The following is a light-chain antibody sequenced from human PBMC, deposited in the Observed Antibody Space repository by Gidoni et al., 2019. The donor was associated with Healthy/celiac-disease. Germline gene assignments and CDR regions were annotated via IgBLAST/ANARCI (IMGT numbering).Light chain of an antibody. J-gene: IGKJ1*01. Sequence: EIVLTQSPGTLSLSPGERATLSCRASQSVSSSYLAWYQQKPGQAPRLLIYGASSRATGIPDRFSGSGSGTDFTLPISRLEPEDFAVYYCQQYGSSRGTFXXXTKVEIK. CDR3: QQYGSSRGT. V-gene: IGKV3-20*01. CDR1: QSVSSSY. CDR2: GAS.